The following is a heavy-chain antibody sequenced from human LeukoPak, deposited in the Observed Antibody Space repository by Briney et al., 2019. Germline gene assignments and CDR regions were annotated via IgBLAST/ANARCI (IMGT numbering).Heavy chain of an antibody. CDR2: MNPNSGNT. V-gene: IGHV1-8*01. CDR3: ATTYYYDSSGYWNFDY. J-gene: IGHJ4*02. Sequence: ASVKVSCKASGYTFTSYDINWVRQATGQGLEWMGWMNPNSGNTGYAQKFQGRVTMTRNTSISTAYMELSSLRSEDTAVYYCATTYYYDSSGYWNFDYWGQGTLVTVSS. D-gene: IGHD3-22*01. CDR1: GYTFTSYD.